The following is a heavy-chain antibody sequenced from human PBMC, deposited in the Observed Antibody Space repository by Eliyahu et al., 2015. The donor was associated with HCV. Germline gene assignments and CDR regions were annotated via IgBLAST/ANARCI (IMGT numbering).Heavy chain of an antibody. CDR3: ARGGWEVADNSGHNWLHP. CDR2: IIPILGIA. J-gene: IGHJ5*02. D-gene: IGHD1-26*01. V-gene: IGHV1-69*04. CDR1: GGSFNDYV. Sequence: QVQLAQSGAELKKPGSSVRVSCKASGGSFNDYVISWVRQAPGQGLEWMGRIIPILGIANYAHKLQDRVTMTADKSTGTAYMELSSLTSEDTAVYYCARGGWEVADNSGHNWLHPWGQGTLITVST.